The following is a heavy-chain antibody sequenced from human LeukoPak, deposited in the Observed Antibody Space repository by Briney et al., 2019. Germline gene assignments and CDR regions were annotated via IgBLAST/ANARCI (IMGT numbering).Heavy chain of an antibody. CDR1: GFVFDDYG. Sequence: GGSLRLSCAASGFVFDDYGMSWVRQAPGKGLEWVSSINWNGGSIGYADPVKGRFTISRDNSKSTLYLQMNSLRAEDTAVYYCAKDWGGYFDYVWGSFTSFDSWGQGTLVTVSS. J-gene: IGHJ4*02. V-gene: IGHV3-20*04. D-gene: IGHD3-16*01. CDR3: AKDWGGYFDYVWGSFTSFDS. CDR2: INWNGGSI.